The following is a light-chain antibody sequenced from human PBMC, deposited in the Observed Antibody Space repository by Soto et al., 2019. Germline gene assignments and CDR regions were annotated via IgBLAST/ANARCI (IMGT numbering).Light chain of an antibody. CDR2: DGT. Sequence: QSVLTQPRSVSGSPGQSVTISCTGASSDVGGHYFVSWYQHHPGKAPKLIIYDGTQRPSGVPDRFSGSESGNTASLTISGLQAEDEADYHCCSYGFNFAVFGGGTKLTVL. J-gene: IGLJ2*01. V-gene: IGLV2-11*01. CDR3: CSYGFNFAV. CDR1: SSDVGGHYF.